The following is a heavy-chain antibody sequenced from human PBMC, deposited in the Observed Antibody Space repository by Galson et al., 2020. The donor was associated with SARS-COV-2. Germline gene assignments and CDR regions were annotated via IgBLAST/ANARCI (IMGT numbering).Heavy chain of an antibody. CDR3: TTPPDFGSGIRMDV. J-gene: IGHJ6*02. D-gene: IGHD3-10*01. Sequence: GESLKISCVASGFTLSDHYMDWVRQAPGKGLEWVGRSRNKPNGYTTEYVASVKGRFIISVDDSENSLYLQMNSLKTEDTAVYYCTTPPDFGSGIRMDVWGQGTTVTVSS. V-gene: IGHV3-72*01. CDR1: GFTLSDHY. CDR2: SRNKPNGYTT.